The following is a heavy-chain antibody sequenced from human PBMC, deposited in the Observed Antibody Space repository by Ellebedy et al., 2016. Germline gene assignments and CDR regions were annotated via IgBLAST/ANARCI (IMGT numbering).Heavy chain of an antibody. V-gene: IGHV3-30-3*01. CDR3: ARPGYDILTGYLDY. CDR2: ISYDGSNK. CDR1: GFTFSSYA. Sequence: GGSLRLSXAASGFTFSSYAMHWVRQAPGKGLEWVAVISYDGSNKYYADSVKGRFTISRDNSKNTLYLQMNSLRAEDTAVYYCARPGYDILTGYLDYWGQGTLVTVSS. J-gene: IGHJ4*02. D-gene: IGHD3-9*01.